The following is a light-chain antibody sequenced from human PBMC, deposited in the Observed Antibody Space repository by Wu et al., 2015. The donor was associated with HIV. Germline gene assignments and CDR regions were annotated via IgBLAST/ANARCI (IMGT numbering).Light chain of an antibody. J-gene: IGKJ4*01. Sequence: DIQLTQSPSFLSASVGDRVTITCRASQGISHFLGWYQQKPGKAPKLLIYAASTLQSGVPSRFSGSGSGTEFTLTISSLQPDDFATYYCQQLNSYPLTFGGGTKVEI. CDR2: AAS. V-gene: IGKV1-9*01. CDR3: QQLNSYPLT. CDR1: QGISHF.